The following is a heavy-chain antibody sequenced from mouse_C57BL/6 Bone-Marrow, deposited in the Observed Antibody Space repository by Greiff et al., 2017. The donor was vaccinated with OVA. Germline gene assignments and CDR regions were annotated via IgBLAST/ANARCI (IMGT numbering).Heavy chain of an antibody. D-gene: IGHD2-2*01. Sequence: EVKVVESGGGLVKPGGSLKLSCAASGFTFSDYGMHWVRQAPEKGLEWVAYISSGSSTIYYADTVKGRFTISRDNAKNTLFLQMTSLRSEDTAMYYCARENGYYWYFEVWGTGTTVTVSS. CDR2: ISSGSSTI. CDR3: ARENGYYWYFEV. CDR1: GFTFSDYG. J-gene: IGHJ1*03. V-gene: IGHV5-17*01.